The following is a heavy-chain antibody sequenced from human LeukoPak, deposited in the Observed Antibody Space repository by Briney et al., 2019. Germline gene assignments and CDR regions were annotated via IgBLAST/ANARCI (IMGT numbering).Heavy chain of an antibody. CDR3: ARAWTQLWLIDY. CDR2: IIPIFGTA. V-gene: IGHV1-69*06. Sequence: GASVKVSCKASGGTFSSYAISWVRQAPGQELEWMGGIIPIFGTANYAQKFQGRVTITADKSTSTAYMELSSLRSEDTAVYYCARAWTQLWLIDYWGQGTLVTVSS. J-gene: IGHJ4*02. D-gene: IGHD5-18*01. CDR1: GGTFSSYA.